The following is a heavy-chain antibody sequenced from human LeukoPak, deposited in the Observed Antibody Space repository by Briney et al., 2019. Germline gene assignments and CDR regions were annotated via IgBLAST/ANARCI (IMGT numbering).Heavy chain of an antibody. V-gene: IGHV3-23*01. J-gene: IGHJ4*02. D-gene: IGHD2-2*02. CDR3: AKSPGCTRFYSQLFDY. CDR1: GFTFSSYA. Sequence: GGSLRLSCAASGFTFSSYAMSWVRQAPGKGLEWVSAISGSGGSTYYADSVKGRFTISRDNSKNTLYLQMNSLRAEDTAVYYCAKSPGCTRFYSQLFDYWGQGTLVTVSS. CDR2: ISGSGGST.